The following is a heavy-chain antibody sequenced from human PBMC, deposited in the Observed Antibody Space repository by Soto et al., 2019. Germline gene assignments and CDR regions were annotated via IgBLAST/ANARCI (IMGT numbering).Heavy chain of an antibody. Sequence: QVQLQESGPGLVKPSQTLSLTCTVSGGSISSGGYYWSWIRQHPGKGLEWIGYLYYSGSTYYNPSLKSRVTISVDTSKNQFSLKLSSVTAADTAVYYCGRDRIRFLEWLLPGGGMDVWGQGTTVTVSS. CDR2: LYYSGST. CDR3: GRDRIRFLEWLLPGGGMDV. D-gene: IGHD3-3*01. J-gene: IGHJ6*02. CDR1: GGSISSGGYY. V-gene: IGHV4-31*03.